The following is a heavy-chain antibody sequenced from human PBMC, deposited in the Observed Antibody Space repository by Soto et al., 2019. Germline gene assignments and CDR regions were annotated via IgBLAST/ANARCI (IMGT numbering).Heavy chain of an antibody. CDR2: IYYSGST. J-gene: IGHJ4*02. D-gene: IGHD6-19*01. V-gene: IGHV4-59*08. Sequence: PSETLSLTCTVSGGSISSYYWSWIRQPPGKGLEWIGYIYYSGSTNYNPSLKSRVTISVDTSKNQFSLKLSSVTAADTAVYYCARSGYSSGFYYFDYWGQGTLVTVSS. CDR3: ARSGYSSGFYYFDY. CDR1: GGSISSYY.